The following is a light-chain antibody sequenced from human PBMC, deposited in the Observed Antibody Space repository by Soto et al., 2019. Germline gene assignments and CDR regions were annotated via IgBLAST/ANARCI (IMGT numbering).Light chain of an antibody. CDR2: GAS. CDR3: QHFGSSPPVT. J-gene: IGKJ5*01. V-gene: IGKV3-20*01. CDR1: QSVSGSY. Sequence: EIVLTQSPGTLSLSPWESATLSCRASQSVSGSYLAWYQQRPGLAPRLLVYGASIRATGIPDRFRGSGSGTEFTLTISGLEPEDFAVYFCQHFGSSPPVTFGQGTRLDIK.